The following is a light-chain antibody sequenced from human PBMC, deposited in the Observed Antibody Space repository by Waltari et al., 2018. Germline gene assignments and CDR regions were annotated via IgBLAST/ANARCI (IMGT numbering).Light chain of an antibody. Sequence: DSVMTQSPLSLPVTPGEPASISCRSSQSLVFSDGNNYLDWYQQKPGQSPQLLVYEVSKRASGVPDRFSGSGSGTDFTLKISRVEAEDVGVYYCMQALQAPYTFGQGTKLEIK. CDR2: EVS. J-gene: IGKJ2*01. V-gene: IGKV2-28*01. CDR3: MQALQAPYT. CDR1: QSLVFSDGNNY.